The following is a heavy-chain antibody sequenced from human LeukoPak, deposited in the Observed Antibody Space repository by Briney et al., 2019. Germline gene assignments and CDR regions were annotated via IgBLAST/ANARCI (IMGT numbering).Heavy chain of an antibody. V-gene: IGHV1-18*01. CDR3: ARVGAPPGHFDY. Sequence: ASVKVSCKASGYSFAGYGISGVRQAPGQGLEWIGWISTYSGNTNYAHNLQGRITVTTETSTSTAYMELRSLRSDDTAVYYCARVGAPPGHFDYWGQGTQLTVSS. CDR2: ISTYSGNT. CDR1: GYSFAGYG. J-gene: IGHJ4*02. D-gene: IGHD3-10*01.